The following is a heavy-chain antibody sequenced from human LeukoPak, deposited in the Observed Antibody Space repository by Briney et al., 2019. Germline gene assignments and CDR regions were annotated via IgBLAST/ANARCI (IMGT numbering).Heavy chain of an antibody. CDR3: AREVEVVPATMGAYYYYYMDV. D-gene: IGHD2-2*01. V-gene: IGHV3-74*01. CDR2: INSDGRRT. J-gene: IGHJ6*03. CDR1: GFTISNHW. Sequence: GGSLRLSCAASGFTISNHWMHWVRQAPGKGLVWVSRINSDGRRTSYADSVKGRFTISRDIAKNTLYLQMNSLRPDDTAVYYCAREVEVVPATMGAYYYYYMDVWGKGTTVTVSS.